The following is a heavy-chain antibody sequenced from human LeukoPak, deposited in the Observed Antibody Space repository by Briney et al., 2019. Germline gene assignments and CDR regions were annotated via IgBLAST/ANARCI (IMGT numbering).Heavy chain of an antibody. D-gene: IGHD2-2*02. CDR3: ARVKVPAAIHYWFDP. J-gene: IGHJ5*02. CDR2: IIPILGIA. Sequence: ASVKVSCKASGGTFSSYTISWVRQAPGQGLEWMGRIIPILGIANYAQKFQGRVTITADKSTSTAYMELSSLRSEDTAVYYCARVKVPAAIHYWFDPWGQGTLVTVSS. V-gene: IGHV1-69*02. CDR1: GGTFSSYT.